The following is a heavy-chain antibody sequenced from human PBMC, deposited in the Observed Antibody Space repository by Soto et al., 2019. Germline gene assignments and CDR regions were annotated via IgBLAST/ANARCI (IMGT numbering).Heavy chain of an antibody. Sequence: HPWGSLRLSCAASGFTFSNYAMSWFSQAPGKGLEWVSLVSATAGTTYYTDSVKGRFTISRDNSRNTVYQQMNSLRADDTDVYYGAKDRLAGGFDYWGQGTLVTVSS. V-gene: IGHV3-23*01. J-gene: IGHJ4*02. CDR1: GFTFSNYA. CDR3: AKDRLAGGFDY. D-gene: IGHD3-16*01. CDR2: VSATAGTT.